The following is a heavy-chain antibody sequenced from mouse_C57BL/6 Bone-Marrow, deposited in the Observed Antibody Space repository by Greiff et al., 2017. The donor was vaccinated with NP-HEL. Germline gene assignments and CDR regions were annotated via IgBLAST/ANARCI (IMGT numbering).Heavy chain of an antibody. CDR1: GISITTGNYR. D-gene: IGHD1-1*01. Sequence: VQLQQSGPGLVKPSQTVFLTCTVTGISITTGNYRWSWIRQFPGNKLEWIGYIYYSGTITYNPSLTSRTTITRDTPKNQFFLEMNSLTAEDTATYYCAQGTTVVPFAYWGQGTLVTVSA. V-gene: IGHV3-5*01. J-gene: IGHJ3*01. CDR3: AQGTTVVPFAY. CDR2: IYYSGTI.